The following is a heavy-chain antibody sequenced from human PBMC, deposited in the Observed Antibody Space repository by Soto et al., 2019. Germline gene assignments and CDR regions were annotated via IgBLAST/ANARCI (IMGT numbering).Heavy chain of an antibody. CDR2: INANSGGT. J-gene: IGHJ3*02. V-gene: IGHV1-2*04. Sequence: ASVKVSCKASGYTFTVYYMHWVRQAPGQGLEWMGWINANSGGTNYAQKFQGWVTMTRDTSISTAYMELSRLRSDDTAVYYCARASRDGYNSAFDIWGQGTMVTVSS. D-gene: IGHD5-12*01. CDR3: ARASRDGYNSAFDI. CDR1: GYTFTVYY.